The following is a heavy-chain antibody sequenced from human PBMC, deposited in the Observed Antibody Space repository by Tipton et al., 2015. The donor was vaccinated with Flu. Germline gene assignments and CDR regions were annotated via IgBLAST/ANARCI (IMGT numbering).Heavy chain of an antibody. V-gene: IGHV4-38-2*02. Sequence: LRLSCTVSGDSMRRDYFWGWIRQPPGKGLEWIGNIHRSGNTYHNPSLKSRVTISVDSSKNQFSLRLSSVTAADTAVYYCARARAPYYYYAMDVWGQGTTVTVS. CDR3: ARARAPYYYYAMDV. J-gene: IGHJ6*02. CDR2: IHRSGNT. CDR1: GDSMRRDYF. D-gene: IGHD3-10*01.